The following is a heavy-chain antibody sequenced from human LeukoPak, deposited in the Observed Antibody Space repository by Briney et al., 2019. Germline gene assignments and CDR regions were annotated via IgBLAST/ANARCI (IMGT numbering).Heavy chain of an antibody. CDR1: GLTFSSYA. V-gene: IGHV3-30-3*02. CDR3: AKWLRDYDSYGYY. D-gene: IGHD3-22*01. CDR2: LSYDGNTD. Sequence: GGSLRLSCAASGLTFSSYAMHWVRQAPGKGLEWVAVLSYDGNTDYYADSVKGRFAISRDNSKNTLYLQMNSLRVEDTAVYYCAKWLRDYDSYGYYWGQGTLVTVSS. J-gene: IGHJ4*02.